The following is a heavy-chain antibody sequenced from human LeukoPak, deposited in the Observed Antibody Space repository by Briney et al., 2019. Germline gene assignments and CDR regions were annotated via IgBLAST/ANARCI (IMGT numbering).Heavy chain of an antibody. V-gene: IGHV1-18*01. CDR1: GYTFTSYG. Sequence: VASVKVSCKASGYTFTSYGISWVRQAPGQGLEWMGWISAYNGNTNYAQKLQGRVTMTTDTSTSTAYMELRSLRSDDTAVYYCARGRDYYGDHNWFDLWGQGTLVTVSS. D-gene: IGHD4-17*01. CDR2: ISAYNGNT. CDR3: ARGRDYYGDHNWFDL. J-gene: IGHJ5*02.